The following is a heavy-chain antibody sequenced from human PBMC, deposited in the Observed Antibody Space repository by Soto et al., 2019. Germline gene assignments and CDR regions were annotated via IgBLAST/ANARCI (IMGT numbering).Heavy chain of an antibody. CDR3: TRSIITPDGTDAFDL. J-gene: IGHJ3*01. V-gene: IGHV1-46*03. CDR2: INPSRGST. D-gene: IGHD1-20*01. Sequence: QVQLVQSGAEVKKPGASVRVSCKASTYSFTGYYVHWVRQAPGQGPEWMGMINPSRGSTDYAQQFQGRVTMTRDTSMSRDRSTTTVYMELRSLRSEDTATYYCTRSIITPDGTDAFDLCGQGTLVTVSS. CDR1: TYSFTGYY.